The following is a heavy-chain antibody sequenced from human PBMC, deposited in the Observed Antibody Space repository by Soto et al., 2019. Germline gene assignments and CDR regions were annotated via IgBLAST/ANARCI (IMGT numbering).Heavy chain of an antibody. CDR3: TRRYNWKDNYFDP. V-gene: IGHV4-39*01. CDR1: GASISVHSYY. Sequence: QLQLQEAGPGLVTPSQALSLTCTVSGASISVHSYYWTWIRQPPGKGLEWIGSSYYSGTTYFNPSLKCRATISVDTSKNQFSLRLTSVTAADTAIYYCTRRYNWKDNYFDPWGPGALVTVSS. J-gene: IGHJ5*02. D-gene: IGHD1-20*01. CDR2: SYYSGTT.